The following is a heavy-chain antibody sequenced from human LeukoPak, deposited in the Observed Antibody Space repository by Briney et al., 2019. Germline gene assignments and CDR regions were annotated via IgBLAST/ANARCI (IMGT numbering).Heavy chain of an antibody. CDR2: IYTSGST. CDR1: GGSISSGSYY. D-gene: IGHD1-7*01. Sequence: SETLSLTCTVSGGSISSGSYYWSWIRQPAGKGLEWIGRIYTSGSTNYNPSLKSRVTISVDTSKNQFSLKLRSVTAADTAVYYCARTVTGTTWFDPWGQGTLVTVSS. V-gene: IGHV4-61*02. CDR3: ARTVTGTTWFDP. J-gene: IGHJ5*02.